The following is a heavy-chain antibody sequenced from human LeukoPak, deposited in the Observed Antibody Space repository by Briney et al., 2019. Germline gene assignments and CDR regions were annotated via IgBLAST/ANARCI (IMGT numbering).Heavy chain of an antibody. J-gene: IGHJ4*02. CDR1: GFTFSTYW. D-gene: IGHD1-26*01. Sequence: GGSLRLSCAASGFTFSTYWMHWVRHGPGKGLVWVSRINPDGSGTSHADSVKGRFTISRDNSKNTLYLQMNSLRAEDTAVYYCARDRYSGSYYFDYWGQGTLVTVSS. V-gene: IGHV3-74*01. CDR3: ARDRYSGSYYFDY. CDR2: INPDGSGT.